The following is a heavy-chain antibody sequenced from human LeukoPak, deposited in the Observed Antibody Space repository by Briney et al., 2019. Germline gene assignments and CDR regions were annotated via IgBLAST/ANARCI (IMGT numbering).Heavy chain of an antibody. CDR3: ARDSRSLEWLLMDY. D-gene: IGHD3-3*01. J-gene: IGHJ4*02. Sequence: ASVKVSCKASGYTFTSYAMHWVRQAPGQRLEWMGWINAGNGNTKYSQKFQGRVTITRDTSASTAYMELSSLRSEDTAVYYCARDSRSLEWLLMDYWGQGTLDTVSS. CDR2: INAGNGNT. V-gene: IGHV1-3*01. CDR1: GYTFTSYA.